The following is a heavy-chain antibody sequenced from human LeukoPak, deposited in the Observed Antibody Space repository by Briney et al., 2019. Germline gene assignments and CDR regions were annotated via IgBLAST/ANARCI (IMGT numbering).Heavy chain of an antibody. V-gene: IGHV4-59*12. J-gene: IGHJ6*02. D-gene: IGHD2-8*01. CDR2: IYYSGTT. CDR3: AVLMVYATYYYGMDV. CDR1: GGSISNYY. Sequence: ASETLSLTCTVSGGSISNYYWSWIRQPPGKGPEWIGYIYYSGTTNYNPSLKSRVTISVDTSKNQFSLKLSSVTAADTAVHYCAVLMVYATYYYGMDVWGQGTTVTVSS.